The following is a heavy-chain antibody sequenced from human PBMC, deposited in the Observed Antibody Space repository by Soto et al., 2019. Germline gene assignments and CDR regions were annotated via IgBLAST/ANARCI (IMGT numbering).Heavy chain of an antibody. V-gene: IGHV3-33*01. D-gene: IGHD4-17*01. CDR2: IRYDGSNK. Sequence: QVQLVESGGGVVQPGRSLRLSCAASGFTFSSYGMHWVRQAPGKGLEWVAVIRYDGSNKYYADSVKGRFTISRDNSKNTLYLQMNSLRAEDTAVYYCARDYPTVTTPYFDYWGQGTLVTVSS. J-gene: IGHJ4*02. CDR1: GFTFSSYG. CDR3: ARDYPTVTTPYFDY.